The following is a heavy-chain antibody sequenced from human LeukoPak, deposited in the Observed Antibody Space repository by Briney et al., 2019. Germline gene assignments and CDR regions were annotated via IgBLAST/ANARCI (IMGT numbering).Heavy chain of an antibody. J-gene: IGHJ4*02. V-gene: IGHV3-23*01. CDR1: GFTFSSYG. CDR3: AKDLGYCSGGSCYVLFDY. D-gene: IGHD2-15*01. CDR2: ISSSGGSI. Sequence: GGTLRLSCAASGFTFSSYGMSWVRQAPGKGLEWVSGISSSGGSIYYADSVKGRFTISRDNSKNTLYLQMNSLRAEDTAVYYCAKDLGYCSGGSCYVLFDYWGQGTLVTVSS.